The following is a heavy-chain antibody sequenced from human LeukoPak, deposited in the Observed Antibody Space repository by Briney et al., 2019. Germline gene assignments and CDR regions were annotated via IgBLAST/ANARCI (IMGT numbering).Heavy chain of an antibody. J-gene: IGHJ4*02. D-gene: IGHD5-24*01. CDR3: AKDPRVGSRVATPCH. Sequence: GGSLRLSCAASGFTFTSYAMSWVRQAPGKGLEWVSAISGSGGSTYYADSVKGRFTSSRDNSKSTLFLQMNSLRAEDTAVYYCAKDPRVGSRVATPCHWGQGTLVTVSS. CDR1: GFTFTSYA. V-gene: IGHV3-23*01. CDR2: ISGSGGST.